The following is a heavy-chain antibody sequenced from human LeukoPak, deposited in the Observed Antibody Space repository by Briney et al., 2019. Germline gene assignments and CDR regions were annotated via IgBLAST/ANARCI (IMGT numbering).Heavy chain of an antibody. CDR2: ISYDGSNK. Sequence: PGGSLRLSCAASGFTFSSYAMHWVRQAPGKGLEWVAVISYDGSNKYYADSVKGRFTISRDNSKNTLYLQMNSLRAEDTAVYYCAKDLVVVAFISGVDYWGQGTLVTVSS. CDR1: GFTFSSYA. D-gene: IGHD2-15*01. CDR3: AKDLVVVAFISGVDY. V-gene: IGHV3-30-3*01. J-gene: IGHJ4*02.